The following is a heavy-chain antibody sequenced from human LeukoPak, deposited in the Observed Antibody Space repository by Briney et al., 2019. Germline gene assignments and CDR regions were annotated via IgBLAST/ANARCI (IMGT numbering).Heavy chain of an antibody. Sequence: GGSLRLSCAASGFTFSSYEMNWVRQAPGKGLEWVSYISSSGSTIYYADSVKGRFTFSRDNAKNSLYLQMNSLRAEDTAVYYCARSGYCSSTSSYEGNFDYWGQGTLVTVSS. CDR2: ISSSGSTI. J-gene: IGHJ4*02. V-gene: IGHV3-48*03. D-gene: IGHD2-2*01. CDR3: ARSGYCSSTSSYEGNFDY. CDR1: GFTFSSYE.